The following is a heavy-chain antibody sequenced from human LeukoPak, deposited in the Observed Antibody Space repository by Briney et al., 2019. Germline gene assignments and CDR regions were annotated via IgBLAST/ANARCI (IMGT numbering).Heavy chain of an antibody. D-gene: IGHD3-10*01. CDR3: ASYGSGSHDY. CDR2: IKTKTEGGTT. J-gene: IGHJ4*02. Sequence: GGSLRLSCAASGFTFSNAWMNWVRQAPGRGLEWVGRIKTKTEGGTTDYAAPVKGRFTISRDDSKNTVYLQMNSLKTEDTAVYYCASYGSGSHDYWGQGSLVTVSS. CDR1: GFTFSNAW. V-gene: IGHV3-15*01.